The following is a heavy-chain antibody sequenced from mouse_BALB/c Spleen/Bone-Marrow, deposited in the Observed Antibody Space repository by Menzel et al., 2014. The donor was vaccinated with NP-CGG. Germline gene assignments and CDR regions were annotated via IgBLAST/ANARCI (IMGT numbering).Heavy chain of an antibody. CDR2: INPSNGRT. CDR3: ARYDGPAWFAY. J-gene: IGHJ3*01. D-gene: IGHD2-3*01. V-gene: IGHV1S81*02. CDR1: GNTFTSYW. Sequence: VQLQQSGAELVNPGASGNLSCKASGNTFTSYWIHWGKLGPGQGLEGIGEINPSNGRTNYNEKFKNKATLTVDKSSSTAYIQLSSLTSEDSAVYYCARYDGPAWFAYWGQGTLVTVSA.